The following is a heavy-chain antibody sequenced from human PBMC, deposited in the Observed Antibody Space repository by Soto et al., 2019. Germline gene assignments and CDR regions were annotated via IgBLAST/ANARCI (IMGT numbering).Heavy chain of an antibody. Sequence: PGGSLRLSCAASGFTFSSYAMSWVRQAPGKGLEWVSAISASGRTTDYTDSVKGRFTISRDNSKNTLYLQINSLRAEDTAVYYCARAYGPGSSGFFDYWGQGTQVTVSS. CDR3: ARAYGPGSSGFFDY. V-gene: IGHV3-23*01. J-gene: IGHJ4*02. CDR2: ISASGRTT. CDR1: GFTFSSYA. D-gene: IGHD3-10*01.